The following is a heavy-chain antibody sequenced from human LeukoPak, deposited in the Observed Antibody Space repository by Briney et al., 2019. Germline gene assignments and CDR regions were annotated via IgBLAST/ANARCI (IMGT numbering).Heavy chain of an antibody. CDR2: IKSTSSII. J-gene: IGHJ3*02. CDR3: AKPTVGAVGIDAFDI. V-gene: IGHV3-48*01. D-gene: IGHD4-17*01. Sequence: GGSLRLSCVASGFTFSGFSMNWVRQAPGTGLEWVSYIKSTSSIIYYADSVKGRFTISRDNSKNTLYLQMNSLRAEDTAVYYCAKPTVGAVGIDAFDIWGQGTMVTVSS. CDR1: GFTFSGFS.